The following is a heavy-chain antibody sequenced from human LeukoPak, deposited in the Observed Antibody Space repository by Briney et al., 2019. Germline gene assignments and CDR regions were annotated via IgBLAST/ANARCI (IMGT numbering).Heavy chain of an antibody. CDR3: AKSREQRLVGFLCDY. J-gene: IGHJ4*02. Sequence: PGGSLRLSCAASGFTFSSYAMSWVRQAPGKGLEWVSAISGSGGSTYYADSVKGRFTISRDNSKNTLYLQMNSLRAEDTAVYYCAKSREQRLVGFLCDYWGQGTLVTVSS. CDR2: ISGSGGST. V-gene: IGHV3-23*01. D-gene: IGHD6-19*01. CDR1: GFTFSSYA.